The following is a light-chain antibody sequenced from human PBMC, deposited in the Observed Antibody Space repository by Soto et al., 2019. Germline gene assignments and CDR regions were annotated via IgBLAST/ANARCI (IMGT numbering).Light chain of an antibody. CDR1: NIGSKS. J-gene: IGLJ1*01. CDR2: DDS. Sequence: SYELTQPPSVSVAPGQTARITCGGNNIGSKSVHWYQQKPGQAPVLVVYDDSDRPSGIPERFSGSKSGTSASLAISGLRSEDEADYYCASWDDSLSGYVFGIGTKVTVL. V-gene: IGLV3-21*02. CDR3: ASWDDSLSGYV.